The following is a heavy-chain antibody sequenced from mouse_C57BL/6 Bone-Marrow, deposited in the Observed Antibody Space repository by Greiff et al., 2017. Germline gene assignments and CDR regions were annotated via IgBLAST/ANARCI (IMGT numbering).Heavy chain of an antibody. V-gene: IGHV1-50*01. Sequence: QVQLQQPGAELVKPGASVKLSCKASGYTFTSYWMQWVKQRPGQGLEWIGEIDPSDSYPNSNQKFKGQATLNVDTSSSTAYMQLSSRTSDDSAGYYGSRDYDYDGYLYFDVWGTGTTGTVSS. J-gene: IGHJ1*03. CDR3: SRDYDYDGYLYFDV. D-gene: IGHD2-4*01. CDR2: IDPSDSYP. CDR1: GYTFTSYW.